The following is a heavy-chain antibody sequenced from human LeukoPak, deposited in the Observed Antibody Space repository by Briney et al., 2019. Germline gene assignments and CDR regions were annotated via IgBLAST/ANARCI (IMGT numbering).Heavy chain of an antibody. CDR1: GFTFTSYY. J-gene: IGHJ4*02. CDR2: INPSGGST. D-gene: IGHD5-24*01. V-gene: IGHV1-46*01. CDR3: AREDGYNSGFDY. Sequence: GGSLRLSCAASGFTFTSYYMHWVRQAPGQGLEWMGIINPSGGSTSYAQKFQGRVTMTRDTSTSTVYMELSSLRSEDTAVYYCAREDGYNSGFDYWGQGTLVTVSS.